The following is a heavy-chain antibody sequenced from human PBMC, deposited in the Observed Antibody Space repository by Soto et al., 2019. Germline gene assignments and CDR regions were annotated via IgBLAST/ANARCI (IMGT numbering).Heavy chain of an antibody. Sequence: GGSLRLSCAASGFTFSSYAMSWVRQAPGKGLEWVSAISGSGGSTYYADSVKGRFTISRDNSKNTLYLQMNSLRAEDTAVYYCAKGAGYYDSSGYYLDYWGQGTLVTGSS. CDR2: ISGSGGST. CDR3: AKGAGYYDSSGYYLDY. D-gene: IGHD3-22*01. CDR1: GFTFSSYA. V-gene: IGHV3-23*01. J-gene: IGHJ4*02.